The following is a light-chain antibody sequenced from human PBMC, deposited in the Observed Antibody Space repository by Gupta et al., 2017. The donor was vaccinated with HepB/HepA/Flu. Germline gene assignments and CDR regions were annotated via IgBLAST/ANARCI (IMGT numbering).Light chain of an antibody. Sequence: EIVLTQSPATLSLSPGERATLSCRASQSVSSYLAWYQQKPGQAPRLLIYDASNRATGSPARFSGSGSGTDCNLTISSLEPEDFAVYYCQQRSNWPPFYTFGHGTKVDIK. J-gene: IGKJ3*01. CDR1: QSVSSY. CDR3: QQRSNWPPFYT. V-gene: IGKV3-11*01. CDR2: DAS.